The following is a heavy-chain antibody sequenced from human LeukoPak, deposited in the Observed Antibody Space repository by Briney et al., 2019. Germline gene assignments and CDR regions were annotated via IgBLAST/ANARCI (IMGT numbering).Heavy chain of an antibody. J-gene: IGHJ4*02. D-gene: IGHD1-26*01. V-gene: IGHV3-30-3*01. Sequence: GGSLRLSYAASGFTFSSYAMHWVRQAPGKGLEWVAVISYDGSNKYYADSVKGRFTISRDNSKNTLYLQMNSLRAEDTAVYYCARFEGATSPIDYWGQGTLVTVSS. CDR1: GFTFSSYA. CDR2: ISYDGSNK. CDR3: ARFEGATSPIDY.